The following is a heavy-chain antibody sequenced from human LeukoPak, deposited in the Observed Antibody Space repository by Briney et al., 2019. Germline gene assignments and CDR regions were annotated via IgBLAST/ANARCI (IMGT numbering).Heavy chain of an antibody. CDR3: ARHLWFGELLSYGMDV. V-gene: IGHV4-59*08. CDR2: IYYSGST. CDR1: GGSISSYY. J-gene: IGHJ6*02. D-gene: IGHD3-10*01. Sequence: SETLSLTCTVSGGSISSYYWSWIRQPPGKGLEWIGYIYYSGSTNYNPSLKSRVTISVDTSKNQFSLKLSSVTAADTAVYYCARHLWFGELLSYGMDVWGQGTTVTVSS.